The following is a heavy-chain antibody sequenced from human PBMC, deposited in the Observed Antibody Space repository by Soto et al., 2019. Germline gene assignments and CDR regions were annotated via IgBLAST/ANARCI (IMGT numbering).Heavy chain of an antibody. J-gene: IGHJ4*02. Sequence: GGSLRLSCAASGFTFSSYGMHWVRQAPGKGLEWVTIISYDGSNKDYADSVKGRFTISRDNSKNTLYLQMNSLRGEDTAMYYCAKSSGYDSDYFDYWGQGTLVTVSS. CDR2: ISYDGSNK. D-gene: IGHD5-12*01. CDR3: AKSSGYDSDYFDY. V-gene: IGHV3-30*18. CDR1: GFTFSSYG.